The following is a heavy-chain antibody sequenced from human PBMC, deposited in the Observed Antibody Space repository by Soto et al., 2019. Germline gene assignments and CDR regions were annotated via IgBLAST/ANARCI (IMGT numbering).Heavy chain of an antibody. J-gene: IGHJ4*02. CDR1: GGSISSGGYY. CDR2: IYYSGST. CDR3: AREVSLAVAGTFGY. Sequence: PSETLSLTCTVSGGSISSGGYYWSWIRQRPGKGLEWIGYIYYSGSTYYNPSLKSRVTISVDTSKNQFSLKLSSVTAADTAVYYCAREVSLAVAGTFGYWGQGTLVTVSS. D-gene: IGHD6-19*01. V-gene: IGHV4-31*03.